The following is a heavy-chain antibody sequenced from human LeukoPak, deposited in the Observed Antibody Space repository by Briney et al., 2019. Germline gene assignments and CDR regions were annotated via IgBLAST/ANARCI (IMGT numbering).Heavy chain of an antibody. D-gene: IGHD3-10*01. V-gene: IGHV3-21*01. CDR1: GFTFSSYS. CDR3: AKGLVLDKYYFDY. Sequence: GGSLRLSCAASGFTFSSYSMNWVRQAAGKGLEWVSSISSRSSYIYYADSVKGRFTISRDNSKNTLYLQMNSLRAEDTAVYYCAKGLVLDKYYFDYWGQGTLVTVSS. CDR2: ISSRSSYI. J-gene: IGHJ4*02.